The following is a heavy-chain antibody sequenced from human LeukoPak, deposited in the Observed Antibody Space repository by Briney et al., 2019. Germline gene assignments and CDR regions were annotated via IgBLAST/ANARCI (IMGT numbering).Heavy chain of an antibody. CDR3: ARGVGNEGLTI. J-gene: IGHJ3*02. CDR2: ISAYNGNT. D-gene: IGHD1-26*01. CDR1: GYTFTSYG. Sequence: ASVTVSCTASGYTFTSYGISWVRQAPGQGLEWMGWISAYNGNTNYAQRLQGRVTMTTDTSTRTAYMELRSLRSDDTAVYYCARGVGNEGLTIWGQGTLVTVSS. V-gene: IGHV1-18*01.